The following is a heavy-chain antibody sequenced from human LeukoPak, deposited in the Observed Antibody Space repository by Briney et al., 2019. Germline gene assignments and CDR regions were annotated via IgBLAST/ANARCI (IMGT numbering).Heavy chain of an antibody. CDR1: GFTFSDYY. CDR2: IKQDGSEK. Sequence: GGSLRLSCAASGFTFSDYYMSWVRQAPGKGLEWVANIKQDGSEKYYVDSVKGRFTISRDNAKNSLYLQMNSLRAEDTAVYYCARVTAARPYDYWGQGTLVTVSS. D-gene: IGHD6-6*01. V-gene: IGHV3-7*01. CDR3: ARVTAARPYDY. J-gene: IGHJ4*02.